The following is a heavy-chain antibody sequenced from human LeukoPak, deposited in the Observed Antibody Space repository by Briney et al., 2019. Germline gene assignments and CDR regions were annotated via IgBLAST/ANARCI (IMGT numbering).Heavy chain of an antibody. V-gene: IGHV1-69*04. D-gene: IGHD1-1*01. CDR2: IIPILGIA. Sequence: ASVKVSCKASGGTFSSYAISWVRQAPGPGLEWLGRIIPILGIANYAQKFQGRVTITAEKTTSTAYMELSSLRSEDTAVYYYARDQRSKRHGMDVWGQGTTATVSS. J-gene: IGHJ6*02. CDR3: ARDQRSKRHGMDV. CDR1: GGTFSSYA.